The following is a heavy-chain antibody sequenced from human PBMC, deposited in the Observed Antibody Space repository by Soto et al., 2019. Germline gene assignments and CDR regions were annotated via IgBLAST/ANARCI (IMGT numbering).Heavy chain of an antibody. CDR3: AHWGMVLGVIILDY. J-gene: IGHJ4*02. CDR2: IYWDDDK. CDR1: GFSLTTSGGG. D-gene: IGHD3-10*01. Sequence: QITLKESGPTLVKPTQTLTLTCTFSGFSLTTSGGGVGWSRQPPGKALERLALIYWDDDKRYSPSLKSRLTITKDTSKSQVVLTMTNMDPVDTATCYCAHWGMVLGVIILDYWGQGTLVTVSS. V-gene: IGHV2-5*02.